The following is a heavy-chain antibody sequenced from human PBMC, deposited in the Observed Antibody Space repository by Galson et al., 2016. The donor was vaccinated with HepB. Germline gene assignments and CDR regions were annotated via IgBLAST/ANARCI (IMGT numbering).Heavy chain of an antibody. Sequence: SLRLSCAASGFTFFNYAMTWVCQAPGRGLEWVAGITDSGGTTSYAASVKGRFTIPRDNSKNTVYLQMTSLGADDTVVYFCGKDGGAPRDWGQGTRVTVSS. V-gene: IGHV3-23*01. D-gene: IGHD2-15*01. J-gene: IGHJ4*02. CDR3: GKDGGAPRD. CDR2: ITDSGGTT. CDR1: GFTFFNYA.